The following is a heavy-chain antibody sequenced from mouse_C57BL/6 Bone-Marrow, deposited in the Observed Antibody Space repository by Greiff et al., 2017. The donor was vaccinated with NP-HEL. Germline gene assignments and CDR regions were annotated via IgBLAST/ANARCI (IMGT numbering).Heavy chain of an antibody. CDR2: IRSKSNNYAT. CDR1: GFSFNTYA. CDR3: VRFTGSYAMDY. Sequence: EVKVVESGGGLVQPKGSLKLSCAASGFSFNTYAMNWVRQAPGKGLEWVARIRSKSNNYATYYADSVKDRFTISRDDSESMLYLQMNNLKTEDTAMYYCVRFTGSYAMDYWGQGTSVTVSS. J-gene: IGHJ4*01. D-gene: IGHD4-1*01. V-gene: IGHV10-1*01.